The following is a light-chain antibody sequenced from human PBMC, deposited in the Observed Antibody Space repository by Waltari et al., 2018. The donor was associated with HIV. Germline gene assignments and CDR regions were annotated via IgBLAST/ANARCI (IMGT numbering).Light chain of an antibody. J-gene: IGLJ1*01. CDR3: SSYTSSSTLGV. V-gene: IGLV2-14*01. CDR2: EVS. Sequence: QSALTQPASVSGSPGQSITISCTGTSSDVGGYNYVSWYQQHPGKAPKLMIYEVSNRPSGVSKRFSGSKSGHTASLTISGLQAEDEADYYCSSYTSSSTLGVFGTGTKVTVL. CDR1: SSDVGGYNY.